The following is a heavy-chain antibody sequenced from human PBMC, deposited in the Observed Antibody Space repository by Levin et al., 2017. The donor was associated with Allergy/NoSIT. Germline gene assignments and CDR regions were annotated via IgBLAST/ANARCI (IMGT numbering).Heavy chain of an antibody. D-gene: IGHD1-1*01. CDR2: ITGGSNYI. CDR3: ARWPTGDAFDI. V-gene: IGHV3-21*06. J-gene: IGHJ3*02. Sequence: GESLKISCAASGFTFSSYQMTWVRQAPGKGLEWVASITGGSNYIYYGDSVKGRITISRDNGKNSLYLQMNSLRVEDTAVYYCARWPTGDAFDIWGQGTMVTVSS. CDR1: GFTFSSYQ.